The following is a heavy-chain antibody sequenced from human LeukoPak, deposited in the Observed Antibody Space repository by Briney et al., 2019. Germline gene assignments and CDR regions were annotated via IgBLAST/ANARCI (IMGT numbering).Heavy chain of an antibody. V-gene: IGHV4-59*01. CDR3: ARDSSSWYRPGNGFDY. J-gene: IGHJ4*02. CDR2: TYYSGST. CDR1: GGSIGSYY. D-gene: IGHD6-13*01. Sequence: PSETLSLTCTVSGGSIGSYYWSWIRQPPGKGLEWIGYTYYSGSTNYNPSLKSRVTISVDTSKNQFSLKLSSVTAADTAVYYCARDSSSWYRPGNGFDYWGQGTLVTVSS.